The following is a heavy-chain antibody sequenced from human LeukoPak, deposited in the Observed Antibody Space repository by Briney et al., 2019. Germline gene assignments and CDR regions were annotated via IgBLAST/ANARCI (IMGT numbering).Heavy chain of an antibody. CDR1: GYTFTSYG. Sequence: ASVKVSCKASGYTFTSYGISWVRQAPGQGLEWMGGIIPIFGTANYAQKFQGRVTITTDESTSTAYMELSSLRSEDTAVYYCARGGAIVVVPFDYWGQGTLVTVSS. CDR3: ARGGAIVVVPFDY. J-gene: IGHJ4*02. CDR2: IIPIFGTA. V-gene: IGHV1-69*05. D-gene: IGHD2-2*01.